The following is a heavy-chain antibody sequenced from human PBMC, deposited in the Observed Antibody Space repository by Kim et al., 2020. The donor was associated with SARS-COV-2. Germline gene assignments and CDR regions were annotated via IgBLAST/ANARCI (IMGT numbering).Heavy chain of an antibody. CDR2: INHSGST. Sequence: SETLSLTCAVYGGSFSGYYWSWIRQPPGKGLEWIGEINHSGSTNYNPSLKSRVTISVDTSKNQFSLKLSSVTAADTAVYYCVRGNIVATILRTRNNWFDP. CDR1: GGSFSGYY. V-gene: IGHV4-34*01. CDR3: VRGNIVATILRTRNNWFDP. D-gene: IGHD5-12*01. J-gene: IGHJ5*02.